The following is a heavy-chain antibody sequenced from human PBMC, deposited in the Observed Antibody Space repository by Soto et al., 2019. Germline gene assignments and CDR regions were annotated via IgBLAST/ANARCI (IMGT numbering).Heavy chain of an antibody. J-gene: IGHJ4*02. V-gene: IGHV3-53*02. CDR1: GFTVSSNY. CDR3: ARAPCCGDCYSGDY. Sequence: EVQLVETGGGLIQPGGSLRLSCAASGFTVSSNYMSWVRQAPGKGLEWVSVIYSRGSTYYADSVKGRFTISRDNSKNTLHLQTNSLRAEDTAVYYCARAPCCGDCYSGDYWGQGTLVTVSS. CDR2: IYSRGST. D-gene: IGHD2-21*02.